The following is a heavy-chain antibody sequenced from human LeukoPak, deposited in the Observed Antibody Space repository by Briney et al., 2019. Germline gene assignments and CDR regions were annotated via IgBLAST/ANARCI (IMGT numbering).Heavy chain of an antibody. V-gene: IGHV1-69*13. D-gene: IGHD3-9*01. CDR3: ARDDNDILTGYFDS. Sequence: SVKVSCKASEATFSNSAINWVRLAPGQGLEWMGGIIPMFDTAHYAEKFQGRVTIPADESTNTVYMELRGLRSEDTAVYYCARDDNDILTGYFDSWGQGTLVTVSS. CDR2: IIPMFDTA. J-gene: IGHJ5*01. CDR1: EATFSNSA.